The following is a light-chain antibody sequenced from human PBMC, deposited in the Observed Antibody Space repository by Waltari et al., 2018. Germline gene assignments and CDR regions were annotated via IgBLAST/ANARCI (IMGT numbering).Light chain of an antibody. CDR2: GAS. V-gene: IGKV3-20*01. Sequence: IVLTQSPGTLSLSQGERATLPYRASQSVGTFLVWYPQKPGQAPRLLIHGASTRATGTPDRFSGSGSGTDFSLTISRLEPEDFAVYYCQHYVRLPVTFGQGTKVEIK. J-gene: IGKJ1*01. CDR3: QHYVRLPVT. CDR1: QSVGTF.